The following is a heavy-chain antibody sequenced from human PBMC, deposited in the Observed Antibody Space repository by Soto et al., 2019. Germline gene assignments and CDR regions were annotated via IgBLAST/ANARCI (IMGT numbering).Heavy chain of an antibody. D-gene: IGHD6-13*01. CDR2: INAGNGNT. CDR3: AKGTTPSGSWYRSVFDS. CDR1: GYTFTSYA. J-gene: IGHJ4*02. Sequence: ASVKVSCKASGYTFTSYAMHWVRQAPGQRLEWMGWINAGNGNTKYSQKFQGRVTITRDTSASTAYMELNSLRVDDTAVYYCAKGTTPSGSWYRSVFDSWGQGTLVTVSS. V-gene: IGHV1-3*01.